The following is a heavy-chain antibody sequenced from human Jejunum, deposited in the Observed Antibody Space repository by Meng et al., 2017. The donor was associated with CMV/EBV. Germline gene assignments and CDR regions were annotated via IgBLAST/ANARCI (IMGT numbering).Heavy chain of an antibody. V-gene: IGHV2-5*02. D-gene: IGHD1-26*01. CDR1: GFSPSTSGEG. CDR3: AHFVGGYYPSRPDY. Sequence: QITLKEPGPTLVKPTLTLTLTCSFSGFSPSTSGEGVGWIRQPPGKALEWLALIYRGDDKRYSPSLNSRLTIAKDTSKNEVVLTLTNMGPIDTGTYYCAHFVGGYYPSRPDYWGQGTLVTVSS. CDR2: IYRGDDK. J-gene: IGHJ4*02.